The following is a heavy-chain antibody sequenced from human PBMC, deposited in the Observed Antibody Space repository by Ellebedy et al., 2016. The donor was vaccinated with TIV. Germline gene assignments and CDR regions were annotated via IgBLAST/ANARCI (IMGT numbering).Heavy chain of an antibody. CDR2: IKQDGSEK. CDR1: GFTFSNYW. CDR3: ARDNSHQRDAFDI. D-gene: IGHD2/OR15-2a*01. J-gene: IGHJ3*02. V-gene: IGHV3-7*01. Sequence: GGSLRLSCAASGFTFSNYWMSWVRQAPGKGLEWVANIKQDGSEKNYVDSVKGRFTISRDDSKSTLYLQMNSLRAEDTAVYYCARDNSHQRDAFDIWGQGTMVTVSS.